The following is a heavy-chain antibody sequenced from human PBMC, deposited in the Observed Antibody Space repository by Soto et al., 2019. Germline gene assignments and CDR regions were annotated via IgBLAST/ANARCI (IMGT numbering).Heavy chain of an antibody. D-gene: IGHD3-3*02. CDR3: LKFQRSAFSPFDY. Sequence: PAGSLSLSCAASCFTFNNYAMSWVRQAPGKGLEWVSTISAVDPSTYYADSVKGRFTLSRDNSKNTLFLQMNSLRVEDSAIYYCLKFQRSAFSPFDYWGQGTLVTVSS. CDR2: ISAVDPST. J-gene: IGHJ4*02. V-gene: IGHV3-23*01. CDR1: CFTFNNYA.